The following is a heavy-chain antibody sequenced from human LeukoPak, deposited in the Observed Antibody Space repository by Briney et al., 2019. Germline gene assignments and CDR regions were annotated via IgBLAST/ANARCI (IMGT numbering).Heavy chain of an antibody. J-gene: IGHJ4*02. CDR2: ISSSSSYI. D-gene: IGHD1-26*01. CDR3: ARDGGGGSYPPGY. V-gene: IGHV3-21*01. Sequence: GGSPRLSCAASGFTFSSYSMNWVRQAPGKGLEWVSSISSSSSYIYYADSVKGRFTISRDNAKNSLYLQMNSLRAEDTAVYYCARDGGGGSYPPGYWGQGTLVTVSS. CDR1: GFTFSSYS.